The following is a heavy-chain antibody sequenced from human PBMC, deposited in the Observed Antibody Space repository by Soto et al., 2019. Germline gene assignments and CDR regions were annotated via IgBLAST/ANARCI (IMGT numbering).Heavy chain of an antibody. CDR3: ARGGYWRFDY. V-gene: IGHV4-34*01. CDR1: XGSFSNYA. CDR2: IYHNGKS. J-gene: IGHJ4*02. Sequence: XGSFSNYAWSWIRQPPGRGLEWIGEIYHNGKSDYNPSLKSRVTIAVDTSKNQFSLKLSSVIAADTAVYFCARGGYWRFDYWGQGALVTVSS. D-gene: IGHD3-22*01.